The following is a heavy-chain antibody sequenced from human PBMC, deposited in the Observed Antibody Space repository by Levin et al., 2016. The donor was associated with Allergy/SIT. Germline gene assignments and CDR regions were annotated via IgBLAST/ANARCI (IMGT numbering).Heavy chain of an antibody. Sequence: GESLKISCAASGFTFSTYAMSWVRQVPGKGLEWVSTISGSGGNTYYGDSVKGRFTISRDNSKNTVYLQMNSLRAEDTAIYYCAKGSPTAILDAFHLWGQGTLVTVSS. CDR2: ISGSGGNT. V-gene: IGHV3-23*01. CDR3: AKGSPTAILDAFHL. D-gene: IGHD2-21*02. CDR1: GFTFSTYA. J-gene: IGHJ3*01.